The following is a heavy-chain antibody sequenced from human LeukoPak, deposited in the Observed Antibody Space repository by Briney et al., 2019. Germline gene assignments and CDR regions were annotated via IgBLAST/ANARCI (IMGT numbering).Heavy chain of an antibody. CDR2: IRYDGSNK. J-gene: IGHJ6*03. D-gene: IGHD6-13*01. CDR1: GFTFSSYG. V-gene: IGHV3-30*02. CDR3: AKPHGYSSSWSLYYYYYMDV. Sequence: GGSLRLSCAASGFTFSSYGMHWVRQAPGKGLEWVAFIRYDGSNKYYADSVKGRFTISRDNSKNTLYLQMNSLRAEDTAVYYCAKPHGYSSSWSLYYYYYMDVWGKGTTVTVSS.